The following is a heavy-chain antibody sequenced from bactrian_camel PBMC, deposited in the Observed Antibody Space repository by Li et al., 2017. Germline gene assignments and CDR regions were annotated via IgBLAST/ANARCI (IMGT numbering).Heavy chain of an antibody. J-gene: IGHJ4*01. Sequence: VQLVESGGGSVQAGGSLTLSCVVSGYRALGRCMAWFRQAPGKEREGVGTIYTGVGRAYYADSIKGRFTISQGNANNTLYLQMDRLKSEDTALYYCATRLSSSDCTYSTPDGCYSHRGQGTQVTVS. CDR2: IYTGVGRA. V-gene: IGHV3S54*01. CDR1: GYRALGRC. D-gene: IGHD2*01.